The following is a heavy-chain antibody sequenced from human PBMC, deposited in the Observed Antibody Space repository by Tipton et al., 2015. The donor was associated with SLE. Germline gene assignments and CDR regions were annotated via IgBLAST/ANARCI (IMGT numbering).Heavy chain of an antibody. CDR1: GYTFTSYG. J-gene: IGHJ4*02. CDR3: AMGVMGTGWNY. V-gene: IGHV1-69*04. D-gene: IGHD3-16*01. CDR2: IIPVLGTANNAILGTG. Sequence: QSGPEVKKPGASVKVSCKASGYTFTSYGISWVRQAPGQGLEWMGRIIPVLGTANNAILGTGKYAQKFQGRITITADKSTNTAYMELSRLNSEDTAVYYCAMGVMGTGWNYWGQGTLVTVPS.